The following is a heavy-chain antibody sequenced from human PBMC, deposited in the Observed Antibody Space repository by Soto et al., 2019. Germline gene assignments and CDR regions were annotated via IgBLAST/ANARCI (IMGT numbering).Heavy chain of an antibody. J-gene: IGHJ4*02. V-gene: IGHV4-30-4*01. D-gene: IGHD3-22*01. CDR2: IYYSGST. CDR3: ASSYDSSGYYGY. CDR1: GGSISSGDCY. Sequence: PSETLSITCTVSGGSISSGDCYWRWIRQPPGKCLEWIGYIYYSGSTYYNPSLKSRVTISVDTSKNQFSLKLSSVTAADTAVYYCASSYDSSGYYGYWGQGTLVTVYS.